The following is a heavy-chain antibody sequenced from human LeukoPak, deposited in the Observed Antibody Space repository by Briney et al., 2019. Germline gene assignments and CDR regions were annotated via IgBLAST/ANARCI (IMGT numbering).Heavy chain of an antibody. CDR1: GGSISSYY. CDR3: ARFGVAGTAGVASDI. Sequence: SETLSLTCTVSGGSISSYYWSWIRQPPGKGLEWIGYIYYSGSTNYNPSLKSRVTISVDTSKNQFSLKLSSVTAADTAVYYCARFGVAGTAGVASDIWGQGTMVTVSS. J-gene: IGHJ3*02. D-gene: IGHD6-19*01. V-gene: IGHV4-59*01. CDR2: IYYSGST.